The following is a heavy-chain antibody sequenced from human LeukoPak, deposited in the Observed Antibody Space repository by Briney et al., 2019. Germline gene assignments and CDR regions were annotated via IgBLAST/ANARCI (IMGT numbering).Heavy chain of an antibody. CDR2: ANPVSGGT. CDR1: GFTFTDYY. CDR3: ARDRSRVLDY. J-gene: IGHJ4*02. D-gene: IGHD3-3*01. Sequence: ASLTVSCKASGFTFTDYYMHWVRQAPGQGPEWMGWANPVSGGTDFAQKFQGRVTFSRDLSITTVYMDLRRLRFDDTAVYYCARDRSRVLDYWGQGTVVTVSS. V-gene: IGHV1-2*02.